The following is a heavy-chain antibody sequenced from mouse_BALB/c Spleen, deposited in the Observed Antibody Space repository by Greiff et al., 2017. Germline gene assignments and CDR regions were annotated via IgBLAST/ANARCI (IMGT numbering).Heavy chain of an antibody. V-gene: IGHV5-6-3*01. CDR3: ARDRYDSWFAY. CDR1: GFTFSSYG. J-gene: IGHJ3*01. Sequence: EVMLVESGGDLVKPGGSLKLSCAASGFTFSSYGMSWVRQTPDKRLELVATINSNGGSTYYPDSVKGRFTISRDNAKNTLCLQMSSLKSEDTAMYYCARDRYDSWFAYWGQGTLVTVSA. D-gene: IGHD2-14*01. CDR2: INSNGGST.